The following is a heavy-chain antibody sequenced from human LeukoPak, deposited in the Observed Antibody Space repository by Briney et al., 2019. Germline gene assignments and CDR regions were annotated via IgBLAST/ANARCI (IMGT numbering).Heavy chain of an antibody. D-gene: IGHD6-13*01. CDR3: GKMSRSFDVFDI. CDR2: INWNGGST. V-gene: IGHV3-20*04. J-gene: IGHJ3*02. CDR1: GFTFDDYG. Sequence: GGSLRLSCAASGFTFDDYGMTWVRQAPGKGLEWVSGINWNGGSTGYADSVKGRFTISRDNAKKSLYLQMNSLRAEDTTLYYCGKMSRSFDVFDIGGKGKRVTVFS.